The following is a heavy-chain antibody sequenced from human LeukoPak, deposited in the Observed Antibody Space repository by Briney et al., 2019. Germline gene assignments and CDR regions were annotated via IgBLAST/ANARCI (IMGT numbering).Heavy chain of an antibody. CDR3: ARGGSYGAFDI. Sequence: GGSLRLSCAASGFTFSSYAMHWVRQAPGKGLEWVAVISYDGSNKYYADSVKGRFTISRDNAKNTLYLQMNSLRAEDTAVYYCARGGSYGAFDIWGQGTMVTVST. D-gene: IGHD1-26*01. V-gene: IGHV3-30-3*01. CDR1: GFTFSSYA. J-gene: IGHJ3*02. CDR2: ISYDGSNK.